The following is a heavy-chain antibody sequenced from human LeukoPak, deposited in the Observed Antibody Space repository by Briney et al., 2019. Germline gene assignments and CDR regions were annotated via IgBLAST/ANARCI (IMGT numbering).Heavy chain of an antibody. D-gene: IGHD3-10*01. CDR1: GFTVSSNY. Sequence: PGGSLRLPCAASGFTVSSNYMSWVRQAPGKGLEWVSVIYSGGSTYYADSVKGRFTISRDNSKNTLYLQMNSLRAEDTAVYYCARGTPYGSGSYDYWGQGTLVTVSS. J-gene: IGHJ4*02. CDR3: ARGTPYGSGSYDY. V-gene: IGHV3-53*01. CDR2: IYSGGST.